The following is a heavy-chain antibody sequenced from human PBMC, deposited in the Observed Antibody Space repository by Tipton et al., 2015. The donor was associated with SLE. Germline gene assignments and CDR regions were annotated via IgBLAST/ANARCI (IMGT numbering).Heavy chain of an antibody. J-gene: IGHJ4*02. Sequence: TLSLTCAVSGGSISSDDYYLTWIRQPAGKGLEWIGHVYTGKSSNYNPSLRSRVTISLDMSKNQFSLKLNSVTAADTAVYYCARDHSGAYGSGSYGLHYWGQGTLVTVSS. CDR2: VYTGKSS. CDR1: GGSISSDDYY. CDR3: ARDHSGAYGSGSYGLHY. V-gene: IGHV4-61*09. D-gene: IGHD3-10*01.